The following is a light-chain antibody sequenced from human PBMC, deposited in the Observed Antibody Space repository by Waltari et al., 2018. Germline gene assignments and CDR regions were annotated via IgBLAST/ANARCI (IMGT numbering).Light chain of an antibody. J-gene: IGKJ4*01. CDR1: QSVSSY. CDR3: QQRSNWPA. Sequence: PGERATLSCRASQSVSSYLAWYQQKPGQAPRLLIYDASSRATGIPARFSGSVSGTDFALTISSLDPEDFAVYYCQQRSNWPAFGGGTKVEIK. CDR2: DAS. V-gene: IGKV3-11*01.